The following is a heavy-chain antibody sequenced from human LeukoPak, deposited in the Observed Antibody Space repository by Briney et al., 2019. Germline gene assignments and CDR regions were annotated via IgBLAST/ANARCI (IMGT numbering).Heavy chain of an antibody. J-gene: IGHJ4*02. CDR2: IYYSGST. Sequence: SETLSLTCTVSGGSISSYYWSWIRQPPGKGLEWIGYIYYSGSTNYNPSLKSRVTISVDTSKNQFSLRLSSVTAADTAVYYCARMYYYGSGSTPDFDYWGQGTLVTVSS. CDR3: ARMYYYGSGSTPDFDY. V-gene: IGHV4-59*08. D-gene: IGHD3-10*01. CDR1: GGSISSYY.